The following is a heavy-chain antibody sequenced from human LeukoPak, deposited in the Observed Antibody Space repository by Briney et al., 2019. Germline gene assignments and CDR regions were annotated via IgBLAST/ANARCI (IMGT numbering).Heavy chain of an antibody. CDR2: IYSDGST. V-gene: IGHV3-53*01. CDR3: ARATLDN. CDR1: GFTYSRYA. Sequence: PGGSLRLSCAASGFTYSRYAMSWVRQAPGKGLEWVSVIYSDGSTKYADSVKARFTISRDNSKNTVYLQMNSLRVEDTAVYYCARATLDNWGQGTLVTVSS. J-gene: IGHJ4*02.